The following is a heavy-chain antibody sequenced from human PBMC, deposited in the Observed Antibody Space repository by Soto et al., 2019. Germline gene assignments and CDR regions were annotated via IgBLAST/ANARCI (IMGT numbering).Heavy chain of an antibody. CDR2: IHYSGST. CDR3: ARGGLAARKGRWFDP. J-gene: IGHJ5*02. D-gene: IGHD6-6*01. CDR1: GDSISSYY. V-gene: IGHV4-59*01. Sequence: KTSETVSLTCTVSGDSISSYYWGWIRQPPGKGLEWIGYIHYSGSTNYNPSLKSRVTISVDTPKNQFSLKVNSMTAADTAVYYCARGGLAARKGRWFDPWGQGTLVTVSS.